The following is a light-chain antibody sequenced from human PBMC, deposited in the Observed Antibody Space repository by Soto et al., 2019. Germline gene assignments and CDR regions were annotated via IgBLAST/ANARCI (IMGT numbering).Light chain of an antibody. Sequence: QSALTQPASVSGSPGQSITISCTGTSSDVGAYNYVSWYQQYPGKAPKLMIYDVNNRPSGVSNRFSGSKSGNTASLTISGLQAEDEAEYFCSSYTSSSTLVFGGGTQLTVL. J-gene: IGLJ2*01. V-gene: IGLV2-14*01. CDR3: SSYTSSSTLV. CDR2: DVN. CDR1: SSDVGAYNY.